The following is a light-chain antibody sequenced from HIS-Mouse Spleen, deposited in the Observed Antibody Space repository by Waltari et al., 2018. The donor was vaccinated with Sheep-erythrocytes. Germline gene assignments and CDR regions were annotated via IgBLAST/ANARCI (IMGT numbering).Light chain of an antibody. J-gene: IGLJ2*01. CDR1: SSNIGNNA. CDR2: SDD. CDR3: AAWDDSLNGVV. V-gene: IGLV1-36*01. Sequence: QSVLTQPPSVSEAPRQRVTISCSGSSSNIGNNAVNWYQQHPGKAPKLIIYSDDLLPSGVSDRFSGSKSGTSASLAISGLQSEDEADYYCAAWDDSLNGVVFGGGTKLTVL.